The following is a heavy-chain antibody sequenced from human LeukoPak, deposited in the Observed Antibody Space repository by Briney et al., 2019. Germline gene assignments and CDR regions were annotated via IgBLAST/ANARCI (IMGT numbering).Heavy chain of an antibody. V-gene: IGHV3-30*02. CDR3: AKDRGGGSQLGDAYDV. CDR2: IRCDGSNK. CDR1: GFIFSSYG. J-gene: IGHJ3*01. D-gene: IGHD5-24*01. Sequence: PGGSLRLSCAASGFIFSSYGMHWVRQAPGKGLEWVAFIRCDGSNKYYADSVKGRLTISRDNGRKSLYLQMNSLRIEDTALYYCAKDRGGGSQLGDAYDVWGQGTMVSVSS.